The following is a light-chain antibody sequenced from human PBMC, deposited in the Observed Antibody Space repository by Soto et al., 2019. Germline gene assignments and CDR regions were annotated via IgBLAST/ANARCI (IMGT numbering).Light chain of an antibody. CDR2: DAS. Sequence: EIVLTQSPATLSVSPGERATLSCRARQSVSSYLAWYQQKPGQAPRLLIYDASNRATGIPARFSGSGSETDFTLTISSLEPEDFAVYYCQQRSNWPPITFGQGTRLEIK. CDR1: QSVSSY. J-gene: IGKJ5*01. V-gene: IGKV3-11*01. CDR3: QQRSNWPPIT.